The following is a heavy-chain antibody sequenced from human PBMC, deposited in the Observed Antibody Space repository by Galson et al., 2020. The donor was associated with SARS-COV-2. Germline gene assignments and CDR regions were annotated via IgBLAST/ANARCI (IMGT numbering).Heavy chain of an antibody. V-gene: IGHV4-61*09. D-gene: IGHD6-13*01. Sequence: SETLSLTCTVSGGSISSGSYYWNYIRQPAGGGLEWIGHIYPSGSTNYNPSLKSRITISVDTSKNQFSLKLSSVTAADTAVYYWARGTIAAAGTLFDYWGQGTLVTVSS. CDR3: ARGTIAAAGTLFDY. CDR2: IYPSGST. J-gene: IGHJ4*02. CDR1: GGSISSGSYY.